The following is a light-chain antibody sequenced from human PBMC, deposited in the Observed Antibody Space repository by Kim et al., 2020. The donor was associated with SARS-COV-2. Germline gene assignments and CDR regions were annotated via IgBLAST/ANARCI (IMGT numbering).Light chain of an antibody. CDR1: PSVLYTGNNNNY. J-gene: IGKJ4*01. Sequence: TFTCTSSPSVLYTGNNNNYFAWSQHQPGPPPTLLIYWASTRESGVPDRFSGSGSGTDFTLSISSLQAEDVAVYFCLQYYSIPQAFGGETKV. CDR2: WAS. CDR3: LQYYSIPQA. V-gene: IGKV4-1*01.